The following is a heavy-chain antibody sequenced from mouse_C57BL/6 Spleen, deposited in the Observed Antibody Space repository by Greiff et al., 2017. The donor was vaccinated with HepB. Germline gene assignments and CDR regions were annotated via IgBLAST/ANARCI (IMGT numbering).Heavy chain of an antibody. Sequence: EVKLMESGAELVKPGASVKLSCTASGFNIKDYYMHWVKQRTEQGLEWIGRIDPEDGETKYAPKFQGKATITADTSSNTAYLQLSSLTSEDTAVYYCVRERVHYGILYAMDYWGQGTSVTVSS. J-gene: IGHJ4*01. CDR3: VRERVHYGILYAMDY. CDR2: IDPEDGET. D-gene: IGHD2-1*01. CDR1: GFNIKDYY. V-gene: IGHV14-2*01.